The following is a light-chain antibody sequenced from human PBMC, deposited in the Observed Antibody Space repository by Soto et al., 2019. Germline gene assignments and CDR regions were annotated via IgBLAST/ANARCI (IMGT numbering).Light chain of an antibody. J-gene: IGLJ2*01. V-gene: IGLV4-69*01. Sequence: QLVLTQWPSASASLGASVKLTCTLSSGHSSYAIAWHQQQPEKGPRYLMKLNSDGSHSKGDGIPDRFSGSSSGAERYLTISSLQSEDEADYYCQTWGTGIYVVFGGGTKLTVL. CDR3: QTWGTGIYVV. CDR1: SGHSSYA. CDR2: LNSDGSH.